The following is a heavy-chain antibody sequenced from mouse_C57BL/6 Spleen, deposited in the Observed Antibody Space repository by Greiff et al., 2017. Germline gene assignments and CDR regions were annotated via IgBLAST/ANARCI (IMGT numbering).Heavy chain of an antibody. Sequence: QVQLQQSGAELVMPGASVKLSCKASGYTFTSYWMHWVKQRPGQGLEWIGEIDPSDSYTKYTQKFKGKSTLTVDKSSSTAYMQLSSLTSEDSAVYYCARGYDYDGFAYWGQGPLVTFAA. CDR2: IDPSDSYT. CDR3: ARGYDYDGFAY. D-gene: IGHD2-4*01. V-gene: IGHV1-69*01. CDR1: GYTFTSYW. J-gene: IGHJ3*01.